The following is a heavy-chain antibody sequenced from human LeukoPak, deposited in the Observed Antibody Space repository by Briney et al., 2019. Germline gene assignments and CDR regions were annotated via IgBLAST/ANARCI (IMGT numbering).Heavy chain of an antibody. J-gene: IGHJ4*02. V-gene: IGHV3-21*01. CDR3: ARDGAIAVAGFDY. CDR1: GFTFGSYS. D-gene: IGHD6-19*01. CDR2: ISSSSSYI. Sequence: GGSLRLSCAASGFTFGSYSMNWVRQAPGKGLEWVSSISSSSSYIYYADSVKGRFTISRDNAKNSLYLQMNSLRAEDTAVYYCARDGAIAVAGFDYWGQGTLVTVSS.